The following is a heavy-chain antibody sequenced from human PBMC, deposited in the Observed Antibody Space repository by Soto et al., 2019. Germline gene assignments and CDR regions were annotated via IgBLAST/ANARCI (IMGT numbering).Heavy chain of an antibody. CDR1: GGSISSYY. Sequence: SETLSLTCTVSGGSISSYYWSWIRQPPGKGLEWIGYIYYSGSTNYNPSLKSRVTITVDTSKNQFSLKLSSVTAADTAVYYCARSRTTVTPAGFQHWGQGTLVTVSS. D-gene: IGHD4-17*01. J-gene: IGHJ1*01. CDR2: IYYSGST. V-gene: IGHV4-59*01. CDR3: ARSRTTVTPAGFQH.